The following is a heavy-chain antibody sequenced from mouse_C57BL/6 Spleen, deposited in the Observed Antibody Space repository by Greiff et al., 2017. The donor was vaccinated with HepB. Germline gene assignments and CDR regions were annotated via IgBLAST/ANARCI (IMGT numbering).Heavy chain of an antibody. CDR1: GYTFTDYN. J-gene: IGHJ3*01. V-gene: IGHV1-22*01. D-gene: IGHD4-1*01. CDR2: INPNNGGT. Sequence: VQLQQSGPELVKPGASVKMSCKASGYTFTDYNMHWVKQSHGKSLEWIGYINPNNGGTSYNQKFKGKATLTVNKSSSTAYMELRSLTSDDSAVYYCASNWDAWFAYWGQGTLVTVSA. CDR3: ASNWDAWFAY.